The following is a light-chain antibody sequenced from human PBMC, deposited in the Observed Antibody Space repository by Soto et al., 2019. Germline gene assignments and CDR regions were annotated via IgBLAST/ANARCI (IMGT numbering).Light chain of an antibody. Sequence: QLVLTQSPSASASLGASVKLTCTLSSGHSSYAIAWHQQQPEKGPRYLMKLNSDGSHSKGDGIPDRFSGSSSGAARYLTISRLQAEDEADYYCQTWGTGIVVFGGGTKLTVL. CDR3: QTWGTGIVV. J-gene: IGLJ2*01. CDR1: SGHSSYA. CDR2: LNSDGSH. V-gene: IGLV4-69*01.